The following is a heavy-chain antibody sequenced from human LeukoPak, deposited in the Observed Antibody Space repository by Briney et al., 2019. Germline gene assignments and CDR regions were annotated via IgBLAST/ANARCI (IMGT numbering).Heavy chain of an antibody. CDR1: GFTFSDYY. D-gene: IGHD3-3*01. CDR3: ARSTYYDFWSGYYFDY. CDR2: ISSSGSTI. V-gene: IGHV3-11*04. J-gene: IGHJ4*02. Sequence: PGGSLRLSCAASGFTFSDYYMSWIRQAPGKGLEWVSYISSSGSTIYYADSVKGRFTISRDNAKNSLYLQMNSLRAEDTAVYYCARSTYYDFWSGYYFDYWGQGTLVTVSS.